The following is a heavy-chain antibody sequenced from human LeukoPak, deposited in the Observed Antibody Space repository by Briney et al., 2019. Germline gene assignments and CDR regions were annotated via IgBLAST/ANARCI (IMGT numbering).Heavy chain of an antibody. V-gene: IGHV1-18*01. J-gene: IGHJ1*01. Sequence: ASVTVSCKASGYTFTSYGISWVRQAPGQGLEWMGWISAYNGNTNYAQKLQGRVTMTTDTSTSTAYMELRSLRSDDTAVYYCARSTYYYDSSGYFLAEYFQHWGQGTLVTVSS. CDR1: GYTFTSYG. D-gene: IGHD3-22*01. CDR2: ISAYNGNT. CDR3: ARSTYYYDSSGYFLAEYFQH.